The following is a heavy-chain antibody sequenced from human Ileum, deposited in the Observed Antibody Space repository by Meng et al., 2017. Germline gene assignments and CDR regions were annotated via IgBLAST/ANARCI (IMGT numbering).Heavy chain of an antibody. V-gene: IGHV4-4*02. CDR2: ISHSGSA. Sequence: QVSGPGLVGPSGTLSLPCAVSSGSISSNTYWSWVRQPPGKGLEWIGQISHSGSAYYNPSLKSRVTMSVDKSKSQFSLMLTSVTAADTAIYYCARHGGYSQDFWGQGTLVTVSS. CDR1: SGSISSNTY. J-gene: IGHJ4*02. D-gene: IGHD4-23*01. CDR3: ARHGGYSQDF.